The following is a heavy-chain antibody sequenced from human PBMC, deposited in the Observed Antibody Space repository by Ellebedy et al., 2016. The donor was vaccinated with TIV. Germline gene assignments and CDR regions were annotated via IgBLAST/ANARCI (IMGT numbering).Heavy chain of an antibody. CDR3: ARGVLLAGRGTFDY. Sequence: AASVKVSCKASGYTFTTYYIHWMRQAPGQGLEWLGWIIPSSCGTNYAPKFKGRVAMTRDTSVSTAYMELTNLRSDDTAIYYCARGVLLAGRGTFDYWGQGALVTVSS. D-gene: IGHD3-10*01. V-gene: IGHV1-2*02. J-gene: IGHJ4*02. CDR1: GYTFTTYY. CDR2: IIPSSCGT.